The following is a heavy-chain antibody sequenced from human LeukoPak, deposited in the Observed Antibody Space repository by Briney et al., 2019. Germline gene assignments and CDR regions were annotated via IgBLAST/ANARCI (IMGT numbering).Heavy chain of an antibody. V-gene: IGHV3-30-3*01. CDR2: ISYDGSNK. J-gene: IGHJ1*01. D-gene: IGHD3-22*01. CDR1: GFTFSSYA. Sequence: GRSLRLSCAASGFTFSSYAMHWVRQAPGKGLEWVAVISYDGSNKYYADSVKGRFTISRDNSKNTLYLQMNGLRAEDTAVYYCAKASSGYYTEYFQHWGQGTLVTVSS. CDR3: AKASSGYYTEYFQH.